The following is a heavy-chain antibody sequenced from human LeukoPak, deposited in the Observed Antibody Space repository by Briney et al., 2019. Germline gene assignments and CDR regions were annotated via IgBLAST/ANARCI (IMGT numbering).Heavy chain of an antibody. CDR1: GFTFSNYA. D-gene: IGHD3-10*01. J-gene: IGHJ4*02. CDR2: ISGSGGST. Sequence: GGSLRLSCAAPGFTFSNYAMSWVRQAPGKGLEWVSGISGSGGSTYYAESVKGRFTISRDNSKNTLYLQMNSLRAEDTALHYCATPSGEPFFAYWGQGTLVTVSS. CDR3: ATPSGEPFFAY. V-gene: IGHV3-23*01.